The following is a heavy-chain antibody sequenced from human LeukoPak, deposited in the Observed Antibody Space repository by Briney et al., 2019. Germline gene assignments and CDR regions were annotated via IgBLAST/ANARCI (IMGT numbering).Heavy chain of an antibody. CDR2: IIPIFGTA. Sequence: GSSVKVSCKASGGTFSSYAISWVRQAPGQGLEWMGGIIPIFGTANYAQKFQGRVTITADKSTSTACMELSSLRSEDTAVYYCARVRGSGSYYYYYYMDVWGKGTTVTVSS. CDR1: GGTFSSYA. J-gene: IGHJ6*03. CDR3: ARVRGSGSYYYYYYMDV. D-gene: IGHD3-10*01. V-gene: IGHV1-69*06.